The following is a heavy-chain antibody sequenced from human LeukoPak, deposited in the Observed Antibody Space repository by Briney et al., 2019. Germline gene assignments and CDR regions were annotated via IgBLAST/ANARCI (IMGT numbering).Heavy chain of an antibody. Sequence: NPSETLSFTCAVSGGSISSGGYSWSWIRQPPGKGLEWIGYIYHSGSTYYNPSLKSRVTISVDRSKNQFSLKLSSVIAADTAVYYCARHSGYDPCFDYWGQGTLVTVSS. CDR1: GGSISSGGYS. J-gene: IGHJ4*02. D-gene: IGHD5-12*01. V-gene: IGHV4-30-2*01. CDR2: IYHSGST. CDR3: ARHSGYDPCFDY.